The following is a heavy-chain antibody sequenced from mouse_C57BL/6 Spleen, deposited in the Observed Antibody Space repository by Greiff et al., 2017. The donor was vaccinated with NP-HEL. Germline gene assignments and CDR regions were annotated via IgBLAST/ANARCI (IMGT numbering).Heavy chain of an antibody. CDR1: GFTFRDYG. V-gene: IGHV5-17*01. Sequence: EVKLVESGGGLVKPGGSLKLSCAASGFTFRDYGMHWVRQAPEKGLEWVAYISSGSSTIYYADTVKGRFTISRDNAKNTLFLQMTSLRSEDTAMYYCAREDPRGLCAYWGQGTLVTVSA. J-gene: IGHJ3*01. CDR2: ISSGSSTI. D-gene: IGHD6-1*01. CDR3: AREDPRGLCAY.